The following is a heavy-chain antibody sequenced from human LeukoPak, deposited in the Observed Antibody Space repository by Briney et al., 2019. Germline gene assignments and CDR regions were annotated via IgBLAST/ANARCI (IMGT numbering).Heavy chain of an antibody. V-gene: IGHV4-39*01. CDR1: GGSISSSSYY. J-gene: IGHJ4*02. Sequence: PSETLSLTCTVSGGSISSSSYYWGWIRQPPGKGLEWIGSIYYSGSTYYNPSLKSRVTISVDTSKNQFSLKLSSVTAADTAVYYCARLWNSLFDYWGQGTLVTVSS. D-gene: IGHD1-7*01. CDR3: ARLWNSLFDY. CDR2: IYYSGST.